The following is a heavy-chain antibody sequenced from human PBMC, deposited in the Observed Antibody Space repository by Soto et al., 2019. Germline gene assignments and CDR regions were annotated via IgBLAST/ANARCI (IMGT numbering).Heavy chain of an antibody. Sequence: SETLSLTCTVSGGSVNSGSYFWSWIRQPPGTGLEWIGEINHSGSTNYNPSLKSRVTISVDTSKNQFSLKLTSVTAADTAVYYCARDKTTGLFDYWGQGTLVTVSS. CDR3: ARDKTTGLFDY. J-gene: IGHJ4*02. D-gene: IGHD1-7*01. CDR2: INHSGST. CDR1: GGSVNSGSYF. V-gene: IGHV4-39*07.